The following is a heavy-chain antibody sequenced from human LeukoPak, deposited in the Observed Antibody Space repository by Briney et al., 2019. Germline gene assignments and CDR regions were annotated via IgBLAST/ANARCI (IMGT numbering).Heavy chain of an antibody. Sequence: SVKVSCKASGGTFSSYAISWVRQAPGQGLEWMGGIIPIFGTANYAQKFQGRVTITADESTSTAYMELSSLRSEDKAVYYCARDEGTTGTKKPHFFDYWGQGTLVTVSS. V-gene: IGHV1-69*13. J-gene: IGHJ4*02. D-gene: IGHD1-1*01. CDR3: ARDEGTTGTKKPHFFDY. CDR1: GGTFSSYA. CDR2: IIPIFGTA.